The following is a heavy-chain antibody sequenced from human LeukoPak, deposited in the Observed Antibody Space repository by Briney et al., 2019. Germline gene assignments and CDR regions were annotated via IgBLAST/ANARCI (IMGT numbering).Heavy chain of an antibody. CDR1: GGSFSGYY. Sequence: SETLSLTCAVYGGSFSGYYWSWIRQPPGKGLEWIGEINHSGSTNYNPSLKSRVTISVDTSKNQFFLKLSSVTAADTAVYYCARGWYYDILTGYLNWFDPWGQGTLVTVSS. J-gene: IGHJ5*02. D-gene: IGHD3-9*01. CDR3: ARGWYYDILTGYLNWFDP. V-gene: IGHV4-34*01. CDR2: INHSGST.